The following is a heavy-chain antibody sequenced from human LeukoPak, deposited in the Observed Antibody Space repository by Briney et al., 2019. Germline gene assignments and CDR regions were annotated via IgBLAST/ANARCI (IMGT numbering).Heavy chain of an antibody. V-gene: IGHV3-53*01. Sequence: GGSLRLSCAASGFTVSTNYMTWVRQSLGKGLEWVSAIDSGGNTFYADSVNGRFTISRDNSKNTLSLQMKSLRADDTAVYYCVRVIRLIGYFDYWGQGTLVTVSS. J-gene: IGHJ4*02. CDR1: GFTVSTNY. CDR3: VRVIRLIGYFDY. CDR2: IDSGGNT. D-gene: IGHD3-22*01.